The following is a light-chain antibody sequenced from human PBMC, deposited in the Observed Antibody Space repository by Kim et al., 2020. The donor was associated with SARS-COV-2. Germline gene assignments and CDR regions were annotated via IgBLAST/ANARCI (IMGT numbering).Light chain of an antibody. CDR2: EVT. Sequence: GQSVTITGTGTSSDIGEYDFVSWYQQRPGQVPKLVIYEVTKRPSGVPDRFSGSKSGNTASLTVSGLQSEDEAQYYCCAYAGLSTLVFGTGTKVTVL. CDR1: SSDIGEYDF. CDR3: CAYAGLSTLV. J-gene: IGLJ1*01. V-gene: IGLV2-8*01.